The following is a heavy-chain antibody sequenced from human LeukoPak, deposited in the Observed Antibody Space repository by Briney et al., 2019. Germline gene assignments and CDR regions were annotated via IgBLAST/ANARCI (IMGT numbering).Heavy chain of an antibody. CDR1: GYTFTGHY. J-gene: IGHJ4*02. CDR2: INPNSGVT. V-gene: IGHV1-2*02. CDR3: ARGGRPAATIAAHP. Sequence: ASVKVSCKASGYTFTGHYLHWVRQAPGQGLEWMEWINPNSGVTSYAQRFQGRVAVTRDTSIDTAYIELSMLKSDDTAVYYCARGGRPAATIAAHPWGQGTLVTVSS. D-gene: IGHD6-6*01.